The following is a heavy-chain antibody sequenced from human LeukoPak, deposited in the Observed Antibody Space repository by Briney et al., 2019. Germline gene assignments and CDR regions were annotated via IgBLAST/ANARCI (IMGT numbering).Heavy chain of an antibody. Sequence: SETLSLTCAVYGGSFSEYYWVWIRQPPGKGLEWIGEINHSGRTNYNPSLKSRVTISVDTSKNQFSLKLSSVTAADTAMYFCARAGDNSGYSDFWGQGALVTVSS. CDR2: INHSGRT. D-gene: IGHD3-22*01. V-gene: IGHV4-34*01. CDR1: GGSFSEYY. J-gene: IGHJ4*02. CDR3: ARAGDNSGYSDF.